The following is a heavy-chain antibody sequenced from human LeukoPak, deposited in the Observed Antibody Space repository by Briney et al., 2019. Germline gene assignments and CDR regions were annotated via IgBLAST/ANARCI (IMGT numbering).Heavy chain of an antibody. Sequence: SETLSLTCTVSGGSISSGSYYWSWIRQPAGKGLEWIGRIYTSGSTNYNPSLKSRVSISVDTSKNQFSLKLSSVTAADTAVYYCAREPVYSSGWYYYYYMDVWGKGTTVTISS. D-gene: IGHD6-19*01. CDR2: IYTSGST. V-gene: IGHV4-61*02. J-gene: IGHJ6*03. CDR1: GGSISSGSYY. CDR3: AREPVYSSGWYYYYYMDV.